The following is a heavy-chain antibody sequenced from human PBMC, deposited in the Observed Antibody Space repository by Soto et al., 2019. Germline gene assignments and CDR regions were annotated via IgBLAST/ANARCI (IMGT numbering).Heavy chain of an antibody. J-gene: IGHJ6*02. CDR2: IIPIFGTA. V-gene: IGHV1-69*01. CDR1: GGTFSSYA. D-gene: IGHD6-6*01. Sequence: QVQLVQSGAEVKKPGSSVKVSCKASGGTFSSYAITWVRQAPGQGLEWMGRIIPIFGTANYNQKFQGRVTITADESTSTAYMELSSLRSEDTAVYYCARNEYSTTFSCYGMAVWGQGTTVTVSS. CDR3: ARNEYSTTFSCYGMAV.